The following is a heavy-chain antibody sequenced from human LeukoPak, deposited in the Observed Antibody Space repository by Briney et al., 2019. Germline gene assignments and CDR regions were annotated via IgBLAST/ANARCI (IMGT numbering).Heavy chain of an antibody. D-gene: IGHD2-2*01. Sequence: ASVKVSCKASGYTFKTYGISWVRQVPGQGLEWMGWINAYSGNTEYEQNVQGRLTMATDTSTTTTYMELRSLRSDDTATYYCVFGDCSSTSCYPRRDYWGQGTLVTVSS. V-gene: IGHV1-18*01. CDR1: GYTFKTYG. CDR2: INAYSGNT. J-gene: IGHJ4*02. CDR3: VFGDCSSTSCYPRRDY.